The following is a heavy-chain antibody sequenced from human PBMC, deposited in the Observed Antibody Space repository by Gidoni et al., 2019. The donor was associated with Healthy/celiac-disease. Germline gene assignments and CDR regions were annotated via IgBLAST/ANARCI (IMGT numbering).Heavy chain of an antibody. D-gene: IGHD2-21*01. Sequence: QVQLQESGPGLVKPSQTLSLTCSVSGASIRSDYYYWTWIRQRPGEGLEWIGYIYHKGATYYNPSLTGRVTTSVDTSKNQFSLQMTSVTAADTAVYYCARERIVVVPTALELYYGLDAWGQGTTVTVSS. J-gene: IGHJ6*02. CDR2: IYHKGAT. V-gene: IGHV4-31*03. CDR1: GASIRSDYYY. CDR3: ARERIVVVPTALELYYGLDA.